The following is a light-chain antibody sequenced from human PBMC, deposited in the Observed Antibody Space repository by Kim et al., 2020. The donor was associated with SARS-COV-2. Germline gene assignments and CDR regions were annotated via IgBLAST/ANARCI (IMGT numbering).Light chain of an antibody. Sequence: GQSITISCTGTSSDVGAYYSVSWYQQHPGKAPKVMIYDVSNRPSGVSNRFSGSKSGNTASLTISGLQAEDEADYYCSSYTTSNTLVFGGGTQLTVL. CDR3: SSYTTSNTLV. J-gene: IGLJ2*01. CDR2: DVS. CDR1: SSDVGAYYS. V-gene: IGLV2-14*03.